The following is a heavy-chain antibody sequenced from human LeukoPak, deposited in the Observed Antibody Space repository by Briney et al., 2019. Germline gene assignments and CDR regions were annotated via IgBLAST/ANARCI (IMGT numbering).Heavy chain of an antibody. V-gene: IGHV4-34*01. CDR3: ARGLTYYYGSGSPY. Sequence: PAETLSLTCAVYGGSFSGDYWSWIRQPPGKGLEWIGEINHSGSTNYNPSLKSRVTISVDTSKNQFSLKLSSVTAADTAVYYCARGLTYYYGSGSPYWGQGTLVTVSS. J-gene: IGHJ4*02. CDR2: INHSGST. CDR1: GGSFSGDY. D-gene: IGHD3-10*01.